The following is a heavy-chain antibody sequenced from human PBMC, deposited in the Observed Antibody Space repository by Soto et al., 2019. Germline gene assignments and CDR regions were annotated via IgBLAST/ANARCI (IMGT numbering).Heavy chain of an antibody. Sequence: QVQLQESGPGLVKPSQTLSLTCTVSGGSISSGEYFWSWIRQPPGKGLEWIAYIYYSGSTYYNPSLKSRVTISIDTSKNQFSLKLSSVTAADTAVYCCARVLQLWLNAFDIWGQGTMVTVSS. D-gene: IGHD5-18*01. CDR2: IYYSGST. CDR3: ARVLQLWLNAFDI. V-gene: IGHV4-30-4*01. CDR1: GGSISSGEYF. J-gene: IGHJ3*02.